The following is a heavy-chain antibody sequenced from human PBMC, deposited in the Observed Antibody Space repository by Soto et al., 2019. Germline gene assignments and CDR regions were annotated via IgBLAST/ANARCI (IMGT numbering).Heavy chain of an antibody. CDR1: GGSISSSDYY. D-gene: IGHD5-12*01. J-gene: IGHJ5*02. CDR3: ATGYRMRRLDP. CDR2: IYYSGTT. Sequence: PSETLSLTCTVSGGSISSSDYYWGWIRQPPGKGLEWIGSIYYSGTTYYNPSLKSRVTISVDTSKNQFSLKLRSVTAADTALYYCATGYRMRRLDPWGQGTLVTVSS. V-gene: IGHV4-39*01.